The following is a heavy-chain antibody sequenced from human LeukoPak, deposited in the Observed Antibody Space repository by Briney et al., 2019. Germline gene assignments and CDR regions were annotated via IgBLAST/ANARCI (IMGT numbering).Heavy chain of an antibody. D-gene: IGHD3-10*01. CDR1: GFTFSDYY. Sequence: GGSLRLSCAASGFTFSDYYTSWIRQAPGKGLEWVSYISSSSSYTNYADSVKGRFTISRDNAKNSLYLQMNSLRAEDTAVFYCARASSYYYGSGKDAFDIWGQGTMVTVSS. CDR2: ISSSSSYT. V-gene: IGHV3-11*06. J-gene: IGHJ3*02. CDR3: ARASSYYYGSGKDAFDI.